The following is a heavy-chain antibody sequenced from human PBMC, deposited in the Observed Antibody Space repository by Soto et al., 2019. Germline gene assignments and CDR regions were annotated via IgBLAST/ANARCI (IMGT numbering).Heavy chain of an antibody. Sequence: GGSLRLSCAASGFTFSSYAMSWVRQAPGKGLEWVSAISGSGGSTYYADSVKGRFTISRDNSKNTLYLQMNSLRAEDTAVYYCAKYRWLPRTRYYYYYYRMDVWGQGTKVTVYS. J-gene: IGHJ6*02. CDR3: AKYRWLPRTRYYYYYYRMDV. CDR1: GFTFSSYA. CDR2: ISGSGGST. D-gene: IGHD3-22*01. V-gene: IGHV3-23*01.